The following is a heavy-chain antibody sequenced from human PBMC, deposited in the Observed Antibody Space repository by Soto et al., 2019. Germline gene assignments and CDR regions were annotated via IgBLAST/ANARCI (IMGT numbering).Heavy chain of an antibody. J-gene: IGHJ6*02. CDR2: IIPIFGTA. Sequence: SVKVSCKASGGTFSSYAISWVRQAPGQGLEWMGGIIPIFGTANYAQKFQGRVTITADESTSTAYMELSSLRSEDTAVYYCARDLKGIAVAETYYYYYGMDVWGQGTTVTVSS. CDR3: ARDLKGIAVAETYYYYYGMDV. D-gene: IGHD6-19*01. V-gene: IGHV1-69*13. CDR1: GGTFSSYA.